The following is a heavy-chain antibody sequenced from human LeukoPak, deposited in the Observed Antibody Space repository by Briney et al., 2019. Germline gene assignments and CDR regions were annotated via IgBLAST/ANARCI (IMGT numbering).Heavy chain of an antibody. CDR1: GFTFSDNY. CDR3: ARDPRTVRI. J-gene: IGHJ4*02. D-gene: IGHD1-1*01. Sequence: GGSLRLSCAASGFTFSDNYMTWVRQAPGKGLEWLSYISGDGGVIQYADSVKGRFTISRDNAKNLLYLQMDSLRVEDTAIYYCARDPRTVRIWGQGTLVTVSS. V-gene: IGHV3-11*04. CDR2: ISGDGGVI.